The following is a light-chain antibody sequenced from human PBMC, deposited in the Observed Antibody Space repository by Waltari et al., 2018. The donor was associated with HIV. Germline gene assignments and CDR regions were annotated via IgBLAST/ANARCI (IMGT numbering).Light chain of an antibody. Sequence: QSALTQPASVSGSPGQSITISCTGTTSDVGGYNSVSWYQQHPVKAPKLMILEVSSRPSRCSSRFSGSKACNTASLTISGLQAEDEAYYYCSSYTSSDTVVFGGGTKVTVL. J-gene: IGLJ2*01. CDR2: EVS. CDR1: TSDVGGYNS. V-gene: IGLV2-14*03. CDR3: SSYTSSDTVV.